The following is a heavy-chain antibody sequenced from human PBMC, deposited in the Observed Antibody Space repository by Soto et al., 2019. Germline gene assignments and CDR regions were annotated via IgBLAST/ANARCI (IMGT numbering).Heavy chain of an antibody. CDR3: ARDKGSIVGATMFDY. D-gene: IGHD1-26*01. V-gene: IGHV6-1*01. Sequence: SQTLSLTCAISGDSVSSNSAAWSWIIQSPSRGLEWLGRTYYRSKWYNDYAVSVKSRITINPDTSKNQFSLRLNSVTPEDTAVYYCARDKGSIVGATMFDYWGQGTLVTVSS. CDR1: GDSVSSNSAA. J-gene: IGHJ4*02. CDR2: TYYRSKWYN.